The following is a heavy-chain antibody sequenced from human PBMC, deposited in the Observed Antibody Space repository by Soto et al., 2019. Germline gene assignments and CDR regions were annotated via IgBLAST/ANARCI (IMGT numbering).Heavy chain of an antibody. V-gene: IGHV5-51*01. CDR2: IYPGDSDT. CDR3: ARRGGDCYCAFDI. CDR1: GYSFTSYR. D-gene: IGHD2-21*02. J-gene: IGHJ3*02. Sequence: GESLKISCKGPGYSFTSYRIGWVRQMPGKGLEWMGIIYPGDSDTRYSPSFQGQVTISADKSISTAYLQWSSLKASDTAMYYCARRGGDCYCAFDIWGQGTMVTVSS.